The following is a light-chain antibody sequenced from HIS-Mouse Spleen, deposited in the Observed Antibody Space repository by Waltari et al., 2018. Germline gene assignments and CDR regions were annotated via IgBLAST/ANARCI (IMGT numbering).Light chain of an antibody. CDR2: LNSDGSH. J-gene: IGLJ2*01. V-gene: IGLV4-69*01. CDR3: QTWGTGIQV. Sequence: QLVLTQSPSASASLGASVKPTCTLSSGPSRYAIAWHQQQPEKGPRYLMKLNSDGSHSKGDGIPDRFSGSSSGAERYLTISSLQSEDEADYYCQTWGTGIQVFGGGTKLTVL. CDR1: SGPSRYA.